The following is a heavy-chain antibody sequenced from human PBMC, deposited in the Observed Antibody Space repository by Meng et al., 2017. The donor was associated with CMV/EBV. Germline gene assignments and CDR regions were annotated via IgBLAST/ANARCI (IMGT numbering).Heavy chain of an antibody. Sequence: ASVKVSCKASGYTFTGYYMHWVRQAPGQGLEWMGWNNPNSGGTNYAQKFQGRVTMTRDTSISTAYMELSRLRSDDTAVYYCARTKYYDFWSGSNQYYFDYWGQGTLVTVSS. CDR1: GYTFTGYY. V-gene: IGHV1-2*02. CDR3: ARTKYYDFWSGSNQYYFDY. J-gene: IGHJ4*02. D-gene: IGHD3-3*01. CDR2: NNPNSGGT.